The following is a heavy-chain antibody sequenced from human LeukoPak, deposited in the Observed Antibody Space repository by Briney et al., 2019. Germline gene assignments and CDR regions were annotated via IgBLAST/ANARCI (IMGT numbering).Heavy chain of an antibody. Sequence: ASVKVSCKASGYTFTGYYMHWVRQAPGKGLEWMGWMNPNSGNTGYAQKFQGRVTMTRNTSISTAYMELSSLRSEDTAVYYCARDHEVGAYFDYWGQGTLVTVSS. V-gene: IGHV1-8*02. CDR3: ARDHEVGAYFDY. CDR2: MNPNSGNT. J-gene: IGHJ4*02. CDR1: GYTFTGYY. D-gene: IGHD1-26*01.